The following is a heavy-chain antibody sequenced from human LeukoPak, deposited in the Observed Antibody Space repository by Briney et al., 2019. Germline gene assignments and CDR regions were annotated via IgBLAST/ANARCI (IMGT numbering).Heavy chain of an antibody. J-gene: IGHJ4*02. D-gene: IGHD1-20*01. CDR3: ARDSGDNWNDVLGDY. CDR2: INSDGSST. Sequence: GGSLRLSCAASGFTFSSYWMHWVRQAPGKGLVWVSRINSDGSSTNYADSVKGRFTISRDNAKNTLYLQMNSLRAEDTAVYYCARDSGDNWNDVLGDYWGQGTLVTVSS. CDR1: GFTFSSYW. V-gene: IGHV3-74*01.